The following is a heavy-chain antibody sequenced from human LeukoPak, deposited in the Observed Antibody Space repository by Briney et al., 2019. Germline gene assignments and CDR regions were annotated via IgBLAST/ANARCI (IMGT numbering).Heavy chain of an antibody. CDR3: ARDEGGHMGY. CDR1: GFTFDDYA. J-gene: IGHJ4*02. CDR2: ISWNSGSI. Sequence: GGSLRLSCAASGFTFDDYAMHWVRQAPGKGLEWVSGISWNSGSIGYADSVKGRFTISRDNAKNSLYLQMNSLRAEDTAVYYCARDEGGHMGYWGQGTLVTVSS. V-gene: IGHV3-9*01. D-gene: IGHD1-26*01.